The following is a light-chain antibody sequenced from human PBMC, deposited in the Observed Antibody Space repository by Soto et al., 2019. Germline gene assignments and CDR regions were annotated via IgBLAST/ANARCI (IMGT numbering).Light chain of an antibody. CDR2: SNN. CDR1: SSNVGSNT. Sequence: VLTQPPSASGAPGQRVTISCSGSSSNVGSNTVSWYQQFPGTAPKLLIHSNNKRPSGVPDRFSGSKSGTSASLAISGLQSEDDSTYYCATWDDSLNVWLFGGGTKLTVL. V-gene: IGLV1-44*01. J-gene: IGLJ2*01. CDR3: ATWDDSLNVWL.